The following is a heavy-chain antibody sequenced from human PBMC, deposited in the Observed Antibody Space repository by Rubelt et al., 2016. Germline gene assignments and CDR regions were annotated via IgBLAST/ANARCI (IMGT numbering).Heavy chain of an antibody. J-gene: IGHJ4*02. V-gene: IGHV3-11*05. CDR3: VRGRYITSSYYFDQ. D-gene: IGHD6-6*01. Sequence: GGGLVKPGGSLRLSCAASGFTFSDSYMTWIRQAPGKGLEWVAYITSSGTYANYADSVKGRFTISRDNAKNSLYLQMNSLRAEDTAVYYCVRGRYITSSYYFDQWGQGSLVTVSS. CDR2: ITSSGTYA. CDR1: GFTFSDSY.